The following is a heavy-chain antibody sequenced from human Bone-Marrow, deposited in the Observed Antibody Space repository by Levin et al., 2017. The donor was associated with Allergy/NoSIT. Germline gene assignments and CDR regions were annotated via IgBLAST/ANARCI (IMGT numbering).Heavy chain of an antibody. V-gene: IGHV3-49*03. Sequence: SCTASGFTFGDYAMSWFRQAPGKGLEWVGFIRSKAYGGTTEYAASVKGRFTISRDDSKSIAYLQMNSLKTEDTAVYYCTSNPLYGSGSYYYFDYWGQGTLVTVSS. CDR1: GFTFGDYA. CDR3: TSNPLYGSGSYYYFDY. J-gene: IGHJ4*02. D-gene: IGHD3-10*01. CDR2: IRSKAYGGTT.